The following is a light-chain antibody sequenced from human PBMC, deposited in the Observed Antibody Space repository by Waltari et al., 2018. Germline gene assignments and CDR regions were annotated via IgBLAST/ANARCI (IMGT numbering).Light chain of an antibody. Sequence: EIVLTQSPATLSLSPGESATLSCRASQSIDIYLAWYQQRPGQAPRLLSSDASYRATGIPARFRGSGSGTDFTLTISSLQPEDFATYYCQQYSVYPRTFGQGTKVEIK. CDR3: QQYSVYPRT. CDR1: QSIDIY. J-gene: IGKJ1*01. CDR2: DAS. V-gene: IGKV3-11*01.